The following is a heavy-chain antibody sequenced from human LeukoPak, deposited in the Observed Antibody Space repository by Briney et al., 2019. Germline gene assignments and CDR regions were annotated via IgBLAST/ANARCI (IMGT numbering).Heavy chain of an antibody. CDR3: ARAGGGYSSGWGAFDI. J-gene: IGHJ3*02. CDR1: GYTFTAYY. CDR2: INPASGGT. D-gene: IGHD5-18*01. Sequence: ASMKVSCKASGYTFTAYYIHWVRQAPGQGPEWMGWINPASGGTSYAQKSQGRVTMTSDTSISTAYMELSRLRSDDTAVYFCARAGGGYSSGWGAFDIWGQGTMVTVSS. V-gene: IGHV1-2*02.